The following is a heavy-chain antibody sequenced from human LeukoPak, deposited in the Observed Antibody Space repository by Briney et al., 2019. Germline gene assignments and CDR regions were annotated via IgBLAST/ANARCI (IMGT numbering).Heavy chain of an antibody. J-gene: IGHJ3*02. D-gene: IGHD4-17*01. CDR3: AKGLSAVTTRPDDTFDI. CDR1: GFTFSSYS. Sequence: GGSLRLSCAASGFTFSSYSMNWVRQAPGKGLEWVSSISGSGDTTYYADSVRGRFTISRDNSKNTLYLQIHFLRADDTAVYYCAKGLSAVTTRPDDTFDIWGLGTMVIVSS. CDR2: ISGSGDTT. V-gene: IGHV3-23*01.